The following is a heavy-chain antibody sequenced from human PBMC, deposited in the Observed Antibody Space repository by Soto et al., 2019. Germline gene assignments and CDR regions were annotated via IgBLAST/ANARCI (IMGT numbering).Heavy chain of an antibody. V-gene: IGHV4-34*01. D-gene: IGHD3-3*01. CDR3: ATGGLFSS. CDR1: GEYFSANY. CDR2: INHAGTT. J-gene: IGHJ5*02. Sequence: QVQLQQWGAGLLKPSETLSLTCDISGEYFSANYWSWIRQTPGNGLEWLGEINHAGTTDYNPSVEDRIIISADASKNQFSLKLTSVTAMDTAVYYCATGGLFSSWGQGTLVTVSS.